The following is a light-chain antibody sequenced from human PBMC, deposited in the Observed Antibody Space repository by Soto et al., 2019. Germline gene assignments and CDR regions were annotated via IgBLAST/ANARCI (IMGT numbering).Light chain of an antibody. CDR3: QQSYTAPPT. CDR2: AAS. J-gene: IGKJ1*01. Sequence: DIQMTQSPSSLSASVGDRVTITCRASQTISTYLNWYQQKPGKAPKLLIYAASSFQSGVPSRFSGSGSGTDFTLTISSLQPEDFATYDCQQSYTAPPTFGQGTKVEIK. V-gene: IGKV1-39*01. CDR1: QTISTY.